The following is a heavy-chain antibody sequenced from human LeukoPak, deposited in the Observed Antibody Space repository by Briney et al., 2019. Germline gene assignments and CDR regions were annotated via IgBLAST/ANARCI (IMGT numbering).Heavy chain of an antibody. D-gene: IGHD3-10*01. CDR2: IKKDGSEK. J-gene: IGHJ6*03. V-gene: IGHV3-7*01. CDR1: GFTFSSYW. Sequence: GGSLRLSCAASGFTFSSYWMSWVRQAPGKGLEWVANIKKDGSEKYYVDSVKGRFTISRDNAKTSLYLQMNSLRAEDTAVYYCAREYYGSGSYYDYYYYYMDVWGKGTTVTISS. CDR3: AREYYGSGSYYDYYYYYMDV.